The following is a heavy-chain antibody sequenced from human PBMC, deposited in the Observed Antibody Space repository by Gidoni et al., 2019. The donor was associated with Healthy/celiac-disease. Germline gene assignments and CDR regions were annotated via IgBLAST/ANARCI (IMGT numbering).Heavy chain of an antibody. CDR1: GFTFSSYA. V-gene: IGHV3-23*04. D-gene: IGHD3-3*01. J-gene: IGHJ6*02. CDR3: AKAQFLEWLYDGMDV. CDR2: ISGSGGST. Sequence: EVQLVESGGGLVQPGGSLRLSCAASGFTFSSYAMSWFRPAPGKGREWVSAISGSGGSTYYADPVKGRFTISRDNSKNTLYLQMNSLRAEDTAVYYCAKAQFLEWLYDGMDVWGQGTTVTVSS.